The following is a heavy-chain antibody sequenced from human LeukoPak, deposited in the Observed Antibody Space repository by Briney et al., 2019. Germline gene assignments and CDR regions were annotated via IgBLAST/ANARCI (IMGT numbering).Heavy chain of an antibody. Sequence: GASVKVSCKASGYTFTGYYMHWVRQAPGQGLEWMGWINPNSGGTNYAQKFQGRVTMTRDTSISTAYMELSRLRSDDTAVYYCARPLYCSSTSCYTPDAFDIWGQETMVTVSS. V-gene: IGHV1-2*02. CDR1: GYTFTGYY. CDR2: INPNSGGT. D-gene: IGHD2-2*02. CDR3: ARPLYCSSTSCYTPDAFDI. J-gene: IGHJ3*02.